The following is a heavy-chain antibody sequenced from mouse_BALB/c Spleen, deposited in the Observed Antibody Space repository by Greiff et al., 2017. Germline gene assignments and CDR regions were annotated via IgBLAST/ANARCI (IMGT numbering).Heavy chain of an antibody. CDR2: ISSGGST. CDR3: ARRDLRREFAY. CDR1: GFTFSSYA. V-gene: IGHV5-6-5*01. D-gene: IGHD2-12*01. J-gene: IGHJ3*01. Sequence: EVMLVESGGGLVKPGGSLKLSCAASGFTFSSYAMSWVRQTPEKRLEWVASISSGGSTYYPDSVKGRFTISRDNARNILYLQMSSLRSEDTAMYYCARRDLRREFAYWGQGTLVTVSA.